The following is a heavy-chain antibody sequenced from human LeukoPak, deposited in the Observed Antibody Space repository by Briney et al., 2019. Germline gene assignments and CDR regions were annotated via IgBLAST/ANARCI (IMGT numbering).Heavy chain of an antibody. V-gene: IGHV4-59*08. D-gene: IGHD4-17*01. CDR2: ISYSGST. Sequence: SETLSLTCTVSGGSISGYYWSWIRQPPGKGLEWIGYISYSGSTNYNPSLRSRVTISVDTSKNQFSLKLSSVTAADTAVYYCARYDDYGDYAFDFWGQGTLVTVSS. CDR1: GGSISGYY. CDR3: ARYDDYGDYAFDF. J-gene: IGHJ4*02.